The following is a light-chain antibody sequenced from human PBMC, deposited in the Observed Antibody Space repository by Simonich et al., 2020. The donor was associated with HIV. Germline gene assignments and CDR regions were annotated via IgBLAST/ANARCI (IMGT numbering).Light chain of an antibody. CDR1: SSNIGSNY. Sequence: QSVLTQPPSASGTPGQRVTISCSGSSSNIGSNYVYWYQQLPGTASKLLIYRNNQRSSGVPDRCAGSESGTSASLAISGLRSEDEADYYCAAWDDSLSGPVFGGGTQLTVL. V-gene: IGLV1-47*01. CDR2: RNN. J-gene: IGLJ7*01. CDR3: AAWDDSLSGPV.